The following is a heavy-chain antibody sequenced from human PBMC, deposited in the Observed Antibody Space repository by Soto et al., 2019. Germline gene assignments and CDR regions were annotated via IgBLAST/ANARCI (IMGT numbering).Heavy chain of an antibody. CDR1: GYTFTSYF. Sequence: QVQLVQSGAEVKKPGASVKVSCKASGYTFTSYFMHWVRQAPGQGLEWMGIINPSGGSTSYAQKFRGRVTMTRDTSTSPGYMELSSLRSEDTAVYYCARQYCSGGSCYTLDCWGQGTLVTVSS. V-gene: IGHV1-46*01. CDR2: INPSGGST. J-gene: IGHJ4*02. D-gene: IGHD2-15*01. CDR3: ARQYCSGGSCYTLDC.